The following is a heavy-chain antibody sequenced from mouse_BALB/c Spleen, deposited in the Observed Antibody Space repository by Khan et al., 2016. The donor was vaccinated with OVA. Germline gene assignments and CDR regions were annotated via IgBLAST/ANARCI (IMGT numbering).Heavy chain of an antibody. CDR3: ARRTTEYTMDY. J-gene: IGHJ4*01. CDR1: GYTFTSNT. D-gene: IGHD2-14*01. Sequence: VQLQQSGAELARPGASVKMSCKASGYTFTSNTMHWVKQRPGQGLEWIGYINPRSSYTNYNQKFKDKATLTADKSSSTAYMQLNSLTSEDSAVYYCARRTTEYTMDYWGQGTSVTVSS. CDR2: INPRSSYT. V-gene: IGHV1-4*01.